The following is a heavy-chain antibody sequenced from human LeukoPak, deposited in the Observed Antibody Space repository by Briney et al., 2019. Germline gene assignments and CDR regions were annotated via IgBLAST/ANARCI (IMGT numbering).Heavy chain of an antibody. CDR1: GYTFTSYG. V-gene: IGHV1-18*01. CDR3: ARVGFTIIRGAPDY. Sequence: GASVKVSCKASGYTFTSYGISWVRQAPGQGLEWMGWISTYNRNTHYAQKLQGRVTMTTDTSTSTAYMELRSLRSDDTAVYYCARVGFTIIRGAPDYWGQGTLVTVSS. D-gene: IGHD3-10*01. CDR2: ISTYNRNT. J-gene: IGHJ4*02.